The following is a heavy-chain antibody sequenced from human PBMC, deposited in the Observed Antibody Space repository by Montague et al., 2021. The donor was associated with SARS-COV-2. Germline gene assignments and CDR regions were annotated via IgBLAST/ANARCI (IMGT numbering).Heavy chain of an antibody. V-gene: IGHV4-34*10. CDR1: GGSFGDDH. Sequence: SETLSLTCAVYGGSFGDDHWSWIRRPPGKGLERIGDIKQSGRTNYNSSLKSRVTMLVDTSKRQMSLRLNSVTAADTAVYYCAGDRGRFWHFDLWGRGTLVTVSS. D-gene: IGHD5-12*01. CDR3: AGDRGRFWHFDL. J-gene: IGHJ2*01. CDR2: IKQSGRT.